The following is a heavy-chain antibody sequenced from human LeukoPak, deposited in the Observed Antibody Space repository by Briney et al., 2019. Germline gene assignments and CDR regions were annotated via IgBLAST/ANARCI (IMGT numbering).Heavy chain of an antibody. CDR1: GFTNIRSA. J-gene: IGHJ4*02. V-gene: IGHV3-23*01. D-gene: IGHD6-19*01. Sequence: GGSLRLSCAASGFTNIRSAMSWVRQDPGKGLECVSAISGSGGSTYYADSVMSGFTISRDSSKNTRYVQMTSLRDEDTAVYYCAKGRREQWLVPLNYGSQGTLVTLSS. CDR2: ISGSGGST. CDR3: AKGRREQWLVPLNY.